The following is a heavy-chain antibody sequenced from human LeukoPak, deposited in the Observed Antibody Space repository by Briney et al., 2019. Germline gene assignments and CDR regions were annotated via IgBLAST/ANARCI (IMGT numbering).Heavy chain of an antibody. CDR3: ASFYGDYNYYYYGMDA. V-gene: IGHV3-23*01. Sequence: GGSLRLSCAASGFTFSSYAMSWVRQAPGKGLEWVSAISGSGGSTYYADSVKGRFTISRDNAKNSLCLQMNSLRAEDTAVYYCASFYGDYNYYYYGMDAWGQGTTVTVSS. CDR1: GFTFSSYA. D-gene: IGHD4-17*01. CDR2: ISGSGGST. J-gene: IGHJ6*02.